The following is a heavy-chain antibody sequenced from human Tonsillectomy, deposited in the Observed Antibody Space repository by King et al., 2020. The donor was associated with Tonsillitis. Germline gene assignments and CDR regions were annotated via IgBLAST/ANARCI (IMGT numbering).Heavy chain of an antibody. Sequence: VQLVESGGGLVQPGGSLRLSCAASGFSFSSYELNWVRQAPGKGLEWVSYISGGGSTIYYADSVKGRFTISRDNAKNSLYLIMNSLRGEDTAGYYCAREGYCSGSSCYPGHFDYWGQGTLVTVSS. J-gene: IGHJ4*02. CDR3: AREGYCSGSSCYPGHFDY. D-gene: IGHD2-15*01. V-gene: IGHV3-48*03. CDR1: GFSFSSYE. CDR2: ISGGGSTI.